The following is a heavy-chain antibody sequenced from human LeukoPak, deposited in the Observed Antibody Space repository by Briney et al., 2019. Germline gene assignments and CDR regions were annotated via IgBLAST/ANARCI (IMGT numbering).Heavy chain of an antibody. CDR2: ISSSSSTI. CDR1: GFTLSTFG. J-gene: IGHJ4*02. V-gene: IGHV3-48*02. CDR3: AFQNGGIVY. D-gene: IGHD4-23*01. Sequence: GGSLRLSCAASGFTLSTFGMTWVRQAPGKGLEWVSYISSSSSTIFYADSVKGRFTISRDNAKNSLYLQMNSLRDEDTAVYYCAFQNGGIVYWGQGTLVTVSS.